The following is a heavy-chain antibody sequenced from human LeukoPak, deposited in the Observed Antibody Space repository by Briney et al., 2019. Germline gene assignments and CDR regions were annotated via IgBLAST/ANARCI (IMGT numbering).Heavy chain of an antibody. D-gene: IGHD6-13*01. J-gene: IGHJ4*02. V-gene: IGHV1-46*01. CDR3: ARDRFPISRYFSAAGTVDY. CDR2: INPSGGST. CDR1: GYTFTSYA. Sequence: VASVKVSCKASGYTFTSYAMNWVRQAPGQGLEWMGIINPSGGSTSYAQKFQGRVTMTRDTSTSTVYMELSSLRSEDTAVYYCARDRFPISRYFSAAGTVDYWGQGTLVTVSS.